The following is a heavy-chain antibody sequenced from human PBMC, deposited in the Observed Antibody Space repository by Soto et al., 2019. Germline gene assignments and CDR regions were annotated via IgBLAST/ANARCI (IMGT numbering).Heavy chain of an antibody. CDR3: AREYCSGGSCHAFDI. CDR1: GYTFTSYY. D-gene: IGHD2-15*01. Sequence: QVQLVQSGAEVKKPGASVKVSCKASGYTFTSYYMHWVRQAPGQGLEWMGIINPSGGSTSYAQKFQGRVTMTRDTSTSTVYMELSSLRSEDTGVYYCAREYCSGGSCHAFDIWGQGTMVTVSS. V-gene: IGHV1-46*03. J-gene: IGHJ3*02. CDR2: INPSGGST.